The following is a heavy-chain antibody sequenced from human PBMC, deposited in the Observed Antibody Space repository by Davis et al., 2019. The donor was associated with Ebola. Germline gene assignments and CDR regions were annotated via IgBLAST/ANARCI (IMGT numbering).Heavy chain of an antibody. V-gene: IGHV3-21*01. CDR2: ISSSSSYI. J-gene: IGHJ4*02. CDR3: ASISSWSDY. CDR1: GFTFSSYS. Sequence: PGGSLRLSCAASGFTFSSYSMNWVRQAPGKGLEWVSSISSSSSYIYYADLVKGRFTISRDNAKNSLYLQMNSLRAEDTAVYYCASISSWSDYWGQGTLVTVSS. D-gene: IGHD6-13*01.